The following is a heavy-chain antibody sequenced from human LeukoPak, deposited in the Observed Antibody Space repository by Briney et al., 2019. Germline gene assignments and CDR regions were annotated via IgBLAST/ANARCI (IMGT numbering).Heavy chain of an antibody. D-gene: IGHD1-14*01. CDR2: INSDGSST. CDR3: ARGQAGTSWFDP. J-gene: IGHJ5*02. V-gene: IGHV3-74*01. Sequence: GGSLRLSCAASGFTFSSYRMYWVRRAPGKGLVWVSRINSDGSSTTYADSVKGRFTISRDNAKNTLYLQMNSLRDEDTAVYFCARGQAGTSWFDPWGQGTLVTVSS. CDR1: GFTFSSYR.